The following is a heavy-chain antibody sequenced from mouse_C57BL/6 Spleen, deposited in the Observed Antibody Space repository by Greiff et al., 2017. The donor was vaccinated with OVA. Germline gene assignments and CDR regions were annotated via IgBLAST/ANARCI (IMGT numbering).Heavy chain of an antibody. Sequence: VKLQESGPGLVQPSQSLSITCTVSGFSLTSYGVHWVRQSPGKGLEWLGVIWSGGSTDYNAAFISRLSISKDNSKSQVFFKMNSLQADDTAIYYCARMTTVVERDYAMDYWGQGTSVTVSS. CDR3: ARMTTVVERDYAMDY. V-gene: IGHV2-2*01. J-gene: IGHJ4*01. CDR2: IWSGGST. CDR1: GFSLTSYG. D-gene: IGHD1-1*01.